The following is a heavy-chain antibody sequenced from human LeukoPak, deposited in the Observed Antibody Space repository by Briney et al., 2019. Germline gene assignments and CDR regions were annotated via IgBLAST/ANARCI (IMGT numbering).Heavy chain of an antibody. Sequence: GASVTVSCKVSGYTLTELSMHWVRQAPGKGLEWMGGFDPEDGETIYAQKFQGRVTMTEDTSTDTAYMELCSLRSEDTAVYYCATVASTVRGGKTFDYWGQGTLVTVSS. CDR2: FDPEDGET. D-gene: IGHD3-10*01. CDR3: ATVASTVRGGKTFDY. J-gene: IGHJ4*02. CDR1: GYTLTELS. V-gene: IGHV1-24*01.